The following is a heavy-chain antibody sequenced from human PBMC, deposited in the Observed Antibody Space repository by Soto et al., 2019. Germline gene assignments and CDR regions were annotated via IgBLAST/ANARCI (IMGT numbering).Heavy chain of an antibody. CDR2: IIPIFGTA. J-gene: IGHJ6*02. D-gene: IGHD6-19*01. V-gene: IGHV1-69*01. CDR1: GGTFSSYA. Sequence: QVQLVQSGAEVKKPGSSVKVSCKASGGTFSSYAISWVRQAPGQGLEWMGGIIPIFGTANYAQKVQGRVTITADESTSTAYMELSSLRSEDTAVYYCEDGVGSGWSQPYYYYGMDVWGQGTTVTVSS. CDR3: EDGVGSGWSQPYYYYGMDV.